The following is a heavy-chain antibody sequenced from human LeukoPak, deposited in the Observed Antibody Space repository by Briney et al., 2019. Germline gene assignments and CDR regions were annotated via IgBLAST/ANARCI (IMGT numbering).Heavy chain of an antibody. CDR1: GFTFSSYG. CDR2: ISYDGSNK. CDR3: AKDTGSGVRGVIDY. D-gene: IGHD3-10*01. V-gene: IGHV3-30*18. J-gene: IGHJ4*02. Sequence: GRSLRLSCAASGFTFSSYGMHWVRQAPGKGLEWVAVISYDGSNKYYADSVKGRFTISRDNSKNTLYLQMNSLRAEDTAVYYCAKDTGSGVRGVIDYWGQGTLVTVSS.